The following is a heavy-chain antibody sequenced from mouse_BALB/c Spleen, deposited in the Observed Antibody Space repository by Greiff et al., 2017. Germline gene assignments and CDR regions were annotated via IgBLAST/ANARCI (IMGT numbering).Heavy chain of an antibody. J-gene: IGHJ1*01. CDR3: ARAPTTAHWYFDV. CDR2: IRNKANGYTT. D-gene: IGHD1-2*01. Sequence: DVKLVESGGGLVQPGGSLRLSCATSGFTFTDYYMSWVRQPPGKALEWLGFIRNKANGYTTEYSAPVKGRFTISRDNSQSILYLQMNTLRAEDSATYYCARAPTTAHWYFDVWGAGTTVTVSS. V-gene: IGHV7-3*02. CDR1: GFTFTDYY.